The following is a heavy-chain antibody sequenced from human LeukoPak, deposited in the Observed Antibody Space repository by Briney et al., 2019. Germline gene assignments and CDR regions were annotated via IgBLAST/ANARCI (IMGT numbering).Heavy chain of an antibody. V-gene: IGHV3-48*01. CDR1: GFTFSSYS. J-gene: IGHJ4*02. CDR2: ISSSSSTK. D-gene: IGHD4-17*01. Sequence: GGSLTLSCAASGFTFSSYSLNWVRQAPGKGLEWVSYISSSSSTKYYADSVEGRFTISRDNAKNSLYLQMNSLRADDTAVYYFARERSDRRSPRLYGDDEGYYFDYWGQGTLVTVSS. CDR3: ARERSDRRSPRLYGDDEGYYFDY.